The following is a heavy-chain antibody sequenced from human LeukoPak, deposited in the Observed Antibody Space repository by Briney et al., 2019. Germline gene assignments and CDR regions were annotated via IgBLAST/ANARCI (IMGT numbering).Heavy chain of an antibody. CDR2: ISAYNGNT. CDR3: ARDFGLSGYRPDYFDY. V-gene: IGHV1-18*01. J-gene: IGHJ4*02. Sequence: ASVKVPCKASGYTFTSYGISWMRQAPGQGLEWMGWISAYNGNTNYAQKLQGRVTMTTDTSTSTAYMELRSLRSDDTAVYYCARDFGLSGYRPDYFDYWGQGTLVTVSS. CDR1: GYTFTSYG. D-gene: IGHD3-16*02.